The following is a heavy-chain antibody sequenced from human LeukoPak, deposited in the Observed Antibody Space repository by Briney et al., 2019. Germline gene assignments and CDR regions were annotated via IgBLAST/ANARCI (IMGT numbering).Heavy chain of an antibody. CDR3: ARSYVTYYDFWSGYRNAFDI. V-gene: IGHV1-69*05. J-gene: IGHJ3*02. Sequence: SVKVSCKASGGAFSSYAISWVRQAPGQGLEWIGGIIPIFGTANYAQKFQGRVTITTDESTSTAYMELSSLRSEDTAVYYCARSYVTYYDFWSGYRNAFDIWGQGTMVTVSS. D-gene: IGHD3-3*01. CDR2: IIPIFGTA. CDR1: GGAFSSYA.